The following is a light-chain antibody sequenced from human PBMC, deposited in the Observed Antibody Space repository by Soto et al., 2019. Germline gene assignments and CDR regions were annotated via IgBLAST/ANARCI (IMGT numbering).Light chain of an antibody. CDR3: QQYHNWVT. CDR2: GAS. Sequence: EIVLTQSPGTLSLTPGERATLSCRASQSFNSIYLAWYQQKPGQAPRLLIYGASSRATGIPDRFSGSGSGTEFTLTISSLQSEDFAIYYCQQYHNWVTFGGGTKVDI. CDR1: QSFNSIY. V-gene: IGKV3-20*01. J-gene: IGKJ4*01.